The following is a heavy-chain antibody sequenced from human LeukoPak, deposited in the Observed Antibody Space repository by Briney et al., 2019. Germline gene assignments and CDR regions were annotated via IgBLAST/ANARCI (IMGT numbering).Heavy chain of an antibody. J-gene: IGHJ4*02. Sequence: GGSLRLSCAASGFTFSSYDMSWVRQAPGKGLEWVSAISESGSNTYYADSVKGRFTISRDNSKNTLYLQMNSLRAEDTAVYFCAKYYNSWSGYFDYWGQGTLVTVSS. CDR2: ISESGSNT. D-gene: IGHD3-3*01. CDR1: GFTFSSYD. V-gene: IGHV3-23*01. CDR3: AKYYNSWSGYFDY.